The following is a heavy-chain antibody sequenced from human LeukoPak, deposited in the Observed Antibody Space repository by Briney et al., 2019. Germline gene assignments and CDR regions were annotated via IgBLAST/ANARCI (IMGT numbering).Heavy chain of an antibody. CDR2: ITPMFGIA. CDR3: ARGWLADSTVVTPYNY. V-gene: IGHV1-69*13. CDR1: GGTFSSYE. D-gene: IGHD4-23*01. J-gene: IGHJ4*02. Sequence: SVKVSCKASGGTFSSYEISWVRQAPGQGLEWMGGITPMFGIAKYAQKFQGRVTISAVESMSTVHMELSSLRSEDTAKYYCARGWLADSTVVTPYNYWGQGTVVTVSS.